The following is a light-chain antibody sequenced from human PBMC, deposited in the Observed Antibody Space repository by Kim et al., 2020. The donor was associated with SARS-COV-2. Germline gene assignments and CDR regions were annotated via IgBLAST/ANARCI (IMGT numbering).Light chain of an antibody. J-gene: IGKJ4*01. V-gene: IGKV3-20*01. CDR2: GAS. CDR3: QQYGSSPLT. Sequence: FSHGERAPPACLTRPWVSSSILTWYQQNCAQAPWLLSDGASSRATGIPDRFSGSESGTDFTLTISRLEPEDFAVYYCQQYGSSPLTFGGGTKLEI. CDR1: PWVSSSI.